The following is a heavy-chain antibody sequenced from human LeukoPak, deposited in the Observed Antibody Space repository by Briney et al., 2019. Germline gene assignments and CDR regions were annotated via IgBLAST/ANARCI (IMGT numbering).Heavy chain of an antibody. D-gene: IGHD3-22*01. J-gene: IGHJ4*02. Sequence: QSGGSLRLSCAASGFTFTAYLIHWVRQAPGKGLGWVAVMSSDGNAMFYADPVKGRFTISRDNSKNTLYLQMNSLRAEDTAVYYCVRESEYYFDHSASFDYWGQGTLVTVSS. CDR2: MSSDGNAM. CDR3: VRESEYYFDHSASFDY. CDR1: GFTFTAYL. V-gene: IGHV3-30-3*01.